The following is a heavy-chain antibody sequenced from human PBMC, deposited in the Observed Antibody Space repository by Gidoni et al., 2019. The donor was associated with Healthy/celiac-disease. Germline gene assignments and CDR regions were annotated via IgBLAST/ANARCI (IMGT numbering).Heavy chain of an antibody. D-gene: IGHD1-26*01. CDR2: IRSKANSYAT. V-gene: IGHV3-73*02. CDR3: TRDSGSYFDPLDY. J-gene: IGHJ4*02. Sequence: EVQLVESGGGLVQPGGALNLSCAASGFPFSGYALHWVRQASGKGMEWFGRIRSKANSYATAYAASVKGRFTISRDDSKNTAYLQMNSLKTEDTAVYYCTRDSGSYFDPLDYWGQGTLVTVSS. CDR1: GFPFSGYA.